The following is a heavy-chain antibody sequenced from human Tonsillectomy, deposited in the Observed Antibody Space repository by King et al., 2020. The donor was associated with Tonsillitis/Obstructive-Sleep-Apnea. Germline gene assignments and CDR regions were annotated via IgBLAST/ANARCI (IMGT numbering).Heavy chain of an antibody. J-gene: IGHJ3*02. CDR3: AKINSPRAFDI. CDR1: GFTFDDYA. CDR2: ISWNGLYI. V-gene: IGHV3-9*01. D-gene: IGHD5-18*01. Sequence: VQLVESGGGLVQPGRSLRLSCAASGFTFDDYAMHWVRQAPGKGLEWVSGISWNGLYIGYADSVQGRFTISRDNAKKFLYLQMNSLRGEDTAFYYCAKINSPRAFDIWGQGTMVTVSS.